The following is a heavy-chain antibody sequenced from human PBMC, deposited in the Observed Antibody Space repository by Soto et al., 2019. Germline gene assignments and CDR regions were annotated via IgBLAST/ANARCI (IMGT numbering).Heavy chain of an antibody. V-gene: IGHV1-18*01. CDR3: ARDMVHDSSGPLHWFDP. D-gene: IGHD3-22*01. CDR1: GYTFTSYG. J-gene: IGHJ5*02. Sequence: ASLKVSCKASGYTFTSYGISWVRQAPGQGLEWMGWISAYNGNTNYAQKLQGRVTMTTDTSTSTAYMELRSLRSDDTAVYYCARDMVHDSSGPLHWFDPWGQGTLVTVSS. CDR2: ISAYNGNT.